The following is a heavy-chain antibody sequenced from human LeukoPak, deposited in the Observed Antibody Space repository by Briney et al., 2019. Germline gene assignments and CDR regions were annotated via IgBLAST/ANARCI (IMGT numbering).Heavy chain of an antibody. CDR1: GFTFSNYW. CDR2: INTDGSNT. V-gene: IGHV3-74*01. J-gene: IGHJ3*02. CDR3: ARLYDSSGYYYSYHAFDI. Sequence: PGGSLRLSRAASGFTFSNYWMHWVRQAPGKGLVWVSRINTDGSNTIYADSVRGRFTISRDNAKDTLYLQMDSLRAEDTAVYYCARLYDSSGYYYSYHAFDIWGQGTMVTVSS. D-gene: IGHD3-22*01.